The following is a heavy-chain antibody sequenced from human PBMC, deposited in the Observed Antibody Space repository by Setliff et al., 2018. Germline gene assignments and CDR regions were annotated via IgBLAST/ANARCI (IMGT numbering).Heavy chain of an antibody. CDR2: IYHSGST. CDR3: ARDEGSSYFYGMDV. V-gene: IGHV4-34*01. CDR1: GGSFSGYY. J-gene: IGHJ6*02. Sequence: SETLSLTCAVYGGSFSGYYWSWVRQPPGKGLEWIGEIYHSGSTNYNPSLKSRVTISVDTSKNQFSLKLSSVTAADTAVYYCARDEGSSYFYGMDVWGQGTTVTV. D-gene: IGHD6-13*01.